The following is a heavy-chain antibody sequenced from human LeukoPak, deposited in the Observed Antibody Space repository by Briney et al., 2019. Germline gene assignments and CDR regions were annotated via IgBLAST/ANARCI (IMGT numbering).Heavy chain of an antibody. J-gene: IGHJ3*02. CDR3: ARGRLPLYSENYYGSGAFDI. D-gene: IGHD1-26*01. CDR1: GGSFSGYN. V-gene: IGHV4-34*01. CDR2: INRSGST. Sequence: KPSETLSLTCAVYGGSFSGYNWSWIRQPPGKGLEWIGEINRSGSTNYNPSLKSRVTISVDTSKNQFSLKLNSVTAADTAVYYCARGRLPLYSENYYGSGAFDIWGQGTMVTVSS.